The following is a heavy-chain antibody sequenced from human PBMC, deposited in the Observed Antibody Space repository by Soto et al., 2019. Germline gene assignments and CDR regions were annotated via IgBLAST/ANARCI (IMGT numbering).Heavy chain of an antibody. V-gene: IGHV2-5*01. Sequence: QITLKESGPTLVKPTQTLTLTCTFSGFSLSTSGVGVAWIRQPPGKSLEWLAFIYWNDDTRYSPSLKSRLTITKDTSKNQVVITMTDMDPVDTATYYCAPRTTCFDSWGQGTLVTVSS. CDR2: IYWNDDT. D-gene: IGHD4-17*01. J-gene: IGHJ4*02. CDR3: APRTTCFDS. CDR1: GFSLSTSGVG.